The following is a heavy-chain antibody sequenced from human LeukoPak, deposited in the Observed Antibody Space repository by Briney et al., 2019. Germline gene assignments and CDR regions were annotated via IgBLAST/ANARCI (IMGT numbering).Heavy chain of an antibody. J-gene: IGHJ4*02. CDR1: GYIFTDYY. CDR2: INPKSDGT. D-gene: IGHD3-10*01. V-gene: IGHV1-2*02. Sequence: GASVKVSCKASGYIFTDYYMHWVRQAPGQGLEWMGWINPKSDGTKYAQNFQGRVTMTWDTSISTAYMELSRLRSDDTAVYYCARDARWVRGVIKSPDYWGQGTLVTVSS. CDR3: ARDARWVRGVIKSPDY.